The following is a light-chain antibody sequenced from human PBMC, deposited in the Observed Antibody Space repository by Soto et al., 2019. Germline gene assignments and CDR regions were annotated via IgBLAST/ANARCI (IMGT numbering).Light chain of an antibody. Sequence: ENVLTQSPGTLSLSPWERATLSCRASQSVSSDYLAWYQQKPGQPPRLLIYEASTRAIGIPDRFSGSGSGTDFTLTISRLEPEDFAVYYCQQYGSSPGTFGQGTKVDIK. CDR3: QQYGSSPGT. CDR1: QSVSSDY. CDR2: EAS. J-gene: IGKJ1*01. V-gene: IGKV3-20*01.